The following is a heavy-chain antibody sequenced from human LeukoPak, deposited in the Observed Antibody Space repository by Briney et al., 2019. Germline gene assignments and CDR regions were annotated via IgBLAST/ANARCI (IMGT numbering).Heavy chain of an antibody. CDR2: IDVNGNT. J-gene: IGHJ4*02. D-gene: IGHD1-1*01. Sequence: SETLSLTCAVYGGPFPGYYWSWIRQPPGKGLEWIGEIDVNGNTKSNPSLKSRVTISVDPSKNQFSLKLSSVTAADTAVYYCARNEVPYVDYWGQGTLVTVSS. CDR3: ARNEVPYVDY. V-gene: IGHV4-34*01. CDR1: GGPFPGYY.